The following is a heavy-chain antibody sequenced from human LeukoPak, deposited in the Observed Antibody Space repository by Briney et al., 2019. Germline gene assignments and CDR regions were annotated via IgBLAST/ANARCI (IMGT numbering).Heavy chain of an antibody. CDR1: GGSFSTYV. CDR2: IIPVLGVS. D-gene: IGHD2-21*02. J-gene: IGHJ4*02. Sequence: GASVKVSCKASGGSFSTYVLTWVRQAPGQGLEWMGRIIPVLGVSNFAQKFQGRVTITADKSTSTAYMELSSLRSEDTAVYYCASLCGGDCYHFDYWGQGTLVTVSS. CDR3: ASLCGGDCYHFDY. V-gene: IGHV1-69*04.